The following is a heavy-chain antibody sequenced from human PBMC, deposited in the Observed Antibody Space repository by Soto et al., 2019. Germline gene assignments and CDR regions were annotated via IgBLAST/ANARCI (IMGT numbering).Heavy chain of an antibody. V-gene: IGHV4-34*01. D-gene: IGHD6-6*01. Sequence: PSETLSLTCAVYGGSFSGYYWSWIRRPPGKGLEWIGEINHSGSTNYNPSLKSRVTISVDTSKNQFSLKLSSVTAADTAVYYCARAEDRSLYSSSSNWFDPWGRGTLVTVSS. CDR2: INHSGST. CDR1: GGSFSGYY. CDR3: ARAEDRSLYSSSSNWFDP. J-gene: IGHJ5*02.